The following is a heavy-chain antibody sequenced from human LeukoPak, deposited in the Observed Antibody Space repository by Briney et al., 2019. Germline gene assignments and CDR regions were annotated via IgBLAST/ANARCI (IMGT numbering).Heavy chain of an antibody. D-gene: IGHD5-12*01. CDR3: AKGAERYSGYVPFDY. Sequence: GGSLRLSCAASGFTFDDYAMHWVRQAPGKGLEWVSGISWNSGSIGYADSAKGRFTISRDNAKNSLYLQMNSLRAEDTALYYCAKGAERYSGYVPFDYWGQGTLVTVSS. CDR2: ISWNSGSI. J-gene: IGHJ4*02. CDR1: GFTFDDYA. V-gene: IGHV3-9*01.